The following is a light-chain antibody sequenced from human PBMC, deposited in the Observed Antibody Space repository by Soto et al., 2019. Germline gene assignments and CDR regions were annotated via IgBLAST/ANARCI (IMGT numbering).Light chain of an antibody. CDR1: QSISSY. V-gene: IGKV1-39*01. CDR2: GAS. Sequence: DIQMTQSPSSLSASVGDRVTITCRASQSISSYLYWYQQKPGKAPKLLIYGASSLHSGVPSRFGGSGSGTDFTLTISSLQPEDFATYSCQQSYSNPRTFGQGTKVDIK. CDR3: QQSYSNPRT. J-gene: IGKJ1*01.